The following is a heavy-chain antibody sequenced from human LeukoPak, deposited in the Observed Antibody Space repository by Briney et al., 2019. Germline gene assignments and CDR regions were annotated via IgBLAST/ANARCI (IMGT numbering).Heavy chain of an antibody. V-gene: IGHV4-34*01. Sequence: PSETLSLTCAVYGGSFRGYYWSWIRQPPGKGLEWIGEINHSGSTNYNPSLKSRVTISVDTSKNQFSLKLSSVTAADTAVYYCVRGGAYCGGDCYSGAYWFDPWGQGTLVTVSS. CDR3: VRGGAYCGGDCYSGAYWFDP. CDR1: GGSFRGYY. CDR2: INHSGST. D-gene: IGHD2-21*02. J-gene: IGHJ5*02.